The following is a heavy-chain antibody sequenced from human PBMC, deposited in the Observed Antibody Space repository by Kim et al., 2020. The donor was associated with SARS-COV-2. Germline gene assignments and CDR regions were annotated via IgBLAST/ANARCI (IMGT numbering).Heavy chain of an antibody. CDR2: INSDGSST. D-gene: IGHD3-3*01. V-gene: IGHV3-74*01. CDR3: ARDRFLEWLLPSGPSSMDV. J-gene: IGHJ6*02. Sequence: GGSLRLSCAASGFTFSSYWMHWVRQAPGKGLVWVSRINSDGSSTSYADSVKGRFTISRDNAKNTLYLQMNSLRAEDTAVYYCARDRFLEWLLPSGPSSMDVWGQGTTVTVSS. CDR1: GFTFSSYW.